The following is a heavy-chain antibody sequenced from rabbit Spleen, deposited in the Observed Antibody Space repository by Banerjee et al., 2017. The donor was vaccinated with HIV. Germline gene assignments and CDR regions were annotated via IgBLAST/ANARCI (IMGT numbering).Heavy chain of an antibody. D-gene: IGHD1-1*01. V-gene: IGHV1S40*01. CDR3: ARDLVGVIGWNFYL. CDR2: IHGGSINNI. Sequence: QSLEESGGDLVKPGASLTLTCTASGFSFSSSYYMCWVRQAPGKGPEWIACIHGGSINNIYYANWAKGRFTISRTSSTTVTLRMTSLTAADRATYFCARDLVGVIGWNFYLWGPGTLVTVS. J-gene: IGHJ4*01. CDR1: GFSFSSSYY.